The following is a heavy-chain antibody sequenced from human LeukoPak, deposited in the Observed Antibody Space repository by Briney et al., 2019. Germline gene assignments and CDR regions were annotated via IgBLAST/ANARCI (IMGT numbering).Heavy chain of an antibody. CDR2: INQDGGEK. V-gene: IGHV3-7*01. J-gene: IGHJ5*02. CDR3: ARPLMYYYGSETYFWFDP. CDR1: GFTFSNYW. D-gene: IGHD3-10*01. Sequence: PGGSLRLSCTASGFTFSNYWLSWVRQAPGKGLEWVANINQDGGEKYYVASVKGRFTISRDNAKNSLSLQMNNLRAEDTAVYYCARPLMYYYGSETYFWFDPWGQGTLVTVSS.